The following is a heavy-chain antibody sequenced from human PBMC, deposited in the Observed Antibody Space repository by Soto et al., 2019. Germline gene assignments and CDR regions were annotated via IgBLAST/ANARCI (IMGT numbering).Heavy chain of an antibody. CDR2: IYYSGST. D-gene: IGHD5-18*01. J-gene: IGHJ4*02. V-gene: IGHV4-31*03. CDR3: ARKKGYSYGPHYFDY. CDR1: GGSSSSGGYY. Sequence: QVQLQESGPGLVKPSQTLSLTCTVSGGSSSSGGYYWSWIRQHPGKGLEWIGYIYYSGSTFYTPTLKSRVTISVDTSKNQFSLNLSSVTAADTAVYYCARKKGYSYGPHYFDYWGQGTLVTVSS.